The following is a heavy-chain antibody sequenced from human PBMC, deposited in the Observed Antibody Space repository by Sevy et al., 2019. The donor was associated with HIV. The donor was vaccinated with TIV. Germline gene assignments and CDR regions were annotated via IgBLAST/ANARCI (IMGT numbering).Heavy chain of an antibody. Sequence: GGSLRLSCAASGFTFSNVWMSWVHQAPGKGLEWVAHVKSKTDGGTTDYAAPVRGRFTISRDDSKKTLYLQMNSLKTEDTAVYYCTTGGSLFQHWGQGTLVTVSS. CDR2: VKSKTDGGTT. V-gene: IGHV3-15*01. CDR1: GFTFSNVW. D-gene: IGHD3-16*01. J-gene: IGHJ1*01. CDR3: TTGGSLFQH.